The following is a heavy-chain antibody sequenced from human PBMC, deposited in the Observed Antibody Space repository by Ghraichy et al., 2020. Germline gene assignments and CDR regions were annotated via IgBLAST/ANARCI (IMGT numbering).Heavy chain of an antibody. D-gene: IGHD6-6*01. CDR1: GFTFTNSA. CDR3: AAENIAARPGSWFDP. J-gene: IGHJ5*02. V-gene: IGHV1-58*01. CDR2: IVVGYGNT. Sequence: SVKVSCKASGFTFTNSAVQWVRQARGQRLEWIGWIVVGYGNTNYAQKFQERVTITRDMSTSTAYMELSSLRSEDTAVYYCAAENIAARPGSWFDPWGQGTLVTVSS.